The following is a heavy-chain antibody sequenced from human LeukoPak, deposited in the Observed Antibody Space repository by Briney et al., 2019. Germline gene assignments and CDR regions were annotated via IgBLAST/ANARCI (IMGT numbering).Heavy chain of an antibody. V-gene: IGHV3-23*01. CDR2: ISGSGDST. Sequence: GGSLRLSCAASGSGFSFSSYAMSWVRQAPGKGLEWVSGISGSGDSTHYADSVKGRFTISRDNSKNTLFLQMNSLRDEDTAVYYCARGYSNLAYWGQGTLVTVSS. CDR3: ARGYSNLAY. J-gene: IGHJ4*02. CDR1: GSGFSFSSYA. D-gene: IGHD5-18*01.